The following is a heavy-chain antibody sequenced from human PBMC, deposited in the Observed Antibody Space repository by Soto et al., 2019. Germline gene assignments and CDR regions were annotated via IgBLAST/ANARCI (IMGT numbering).Heavy chain of an antibody. CDR3: ARVRREYDNSGPVDY. Sequence: PSETLSLTCAVSGGSISSGDYSWNWIRQPPGKGLEWIGYIYYGGSTYYNPSLQSRVTMSVDRSRNQFSLKLNSVTAADTAVYYCARVRREYDNSGPVDYWGQGTLVPSPQ. CDR2: IYYGGST. CDR1: GGSISSGDYS. V-gene: IGHV4-30-2*01. D-gene: IGHD3-22*01. J-gene: IGHJ4*02.